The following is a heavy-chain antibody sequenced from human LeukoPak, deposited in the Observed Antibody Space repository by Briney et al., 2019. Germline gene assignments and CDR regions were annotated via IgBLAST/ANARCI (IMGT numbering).Heavy chain of an antibody. CDR1: GYTFTSYY. CDR3: ARGPLGGYGSGSQADY. V-gene: IGHV1-46*01. J-gene: IGHJ4*02. Sequence: ASVKVSCKASGYTFTSYYMHWVRQAPGQGLEWMGIINPSAGSTSYAQEFQGRVTMTRDMSTSTVYMELSSLRSEDTAVYYCARGPLGGYGSGSQADYWGQGTLVSVSS. D-gene: IGHD3-10*01. CDR2: INPSAGST.